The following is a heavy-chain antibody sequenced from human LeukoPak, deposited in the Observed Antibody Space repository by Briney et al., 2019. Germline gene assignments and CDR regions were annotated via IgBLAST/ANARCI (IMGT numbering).Heavy chain of an antibody. CDR2: INPNSGGT. D-gene: IGHD5-18*01. J-gene: IGHJ5*02. CDR1: GYAFINYY. Sequence: GASVKVSCKASGYAFINYYMHWVRQAPGQGLEWMGWINPNSGGTNYAQKFQGRVTMTRDTSISTAYMELSRLRSDDTAVYYCASGKGEYSYGYDWFDPWGQETLVTVSS. V-gene: IGHV1-2*02. CDR3: ASGKGEYSYGYDWFDP.